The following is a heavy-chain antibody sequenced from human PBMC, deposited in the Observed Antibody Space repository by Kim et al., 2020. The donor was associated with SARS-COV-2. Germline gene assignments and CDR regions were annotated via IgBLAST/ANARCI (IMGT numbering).Heavy chain of an antibody. CDR2: MNPNSGNT. CDR3: ARASSSWYGPNWFDP. V-gene: IGHV1-8*01. D-gene: IGHD6-13*01. J-gene: IGHJ5*02. Sequence: ASVKVSCKASGYTFTSYDINWVRQATGQGLEWMGWMNPNSGNTGYAQKFQGRVTMTRNTSISTAYMELSSLRSEDTAVYYCARASSSWYGPNWFDPWGQGTLVTVSS. CDR1: GYTFTSYD.